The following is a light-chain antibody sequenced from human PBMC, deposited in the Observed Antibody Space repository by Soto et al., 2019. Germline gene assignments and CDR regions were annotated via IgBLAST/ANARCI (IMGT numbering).Light chain of an antibody. J-gene: IGKJ5*01. V-gene: IGKV3-11*01. CDR2: DAY. Sequence: EVALTPSPLTLSLSQRARATLSSRASQSFRGLLAWYQQKPGQAPRLLIYDAYNRATGIPPRFSGSGSGTDFTLTISSLEPEDSAVYYCKQRHMWPITFGQGTRLEIK. CDR3: KQRHMWPIT. CDR1: QSFRGL.